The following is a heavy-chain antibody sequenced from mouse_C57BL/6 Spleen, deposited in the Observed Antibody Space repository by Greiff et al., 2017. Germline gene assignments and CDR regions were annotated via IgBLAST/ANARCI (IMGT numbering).Heavy chain of an antibody. CDR3: ARSDGYFSWFAY. CDR2: IYPGDGDT. Sequence: QVQLQQSGPELVKPGASVKISCKASGYAFSSSWMNWVKQRPGKGLEWIGRIYPGDGDTNYNGKFKGKATLTADKSSSTAHMQLSSLTSEDSAVYFCARSDGYFSWFAYWGQGTLVTVSA. V-gene: IGHV1-82*01. CDR1: GYAFSSSW. J-gene: IGHJ3*01. D-gene: IGHD2-3*01.